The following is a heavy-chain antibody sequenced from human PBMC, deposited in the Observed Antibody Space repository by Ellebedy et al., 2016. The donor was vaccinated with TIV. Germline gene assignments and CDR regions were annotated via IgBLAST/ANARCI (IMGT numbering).Heavy chain of an antibody. CDR2: IHYSGST. Sequence: SETLSLTCTVSGGSLSGHFWSWIRQPPGKGLEWIGFIHYSGSTTFNPSLNSRVTMSSDTSKNQFSLKLTSVTAADTAVYYCARRGLMATPHWGQGTLVTVSS. CDR1: GGSLSGHF. J-gene: IGHJ4*02. CDR3: ARRGLMATPH. V-gene: IGHV4-59*08. D-gene: IGHD5-24*01.